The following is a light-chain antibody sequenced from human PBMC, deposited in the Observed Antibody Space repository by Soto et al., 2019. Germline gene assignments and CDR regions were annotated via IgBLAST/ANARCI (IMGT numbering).Light chain of an antibody. CDR1: SSNIGSNA. J-gene: IGLJ1*01. V-gene: IGLV1-44*01. CDR2: SNN. CDR3: AAWDDSLNGLYV. Sequence: QSAPTQPPSASGTPGQRVTISCSGGSSNIGSNAVTWYRHLPRTAPKLLIYSNNQRPSRVPERFSGSKSGTSASLAISGLQSEDEADYYCAAWDDSLNGLYVFGTGTKVTV.